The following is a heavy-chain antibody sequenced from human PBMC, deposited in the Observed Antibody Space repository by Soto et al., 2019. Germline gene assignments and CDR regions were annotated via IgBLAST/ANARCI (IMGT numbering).Heavy chain of an antibody. Sequence: QVQLVQSGPEVQKPGASLKVSCKASGYTFTASGISWVRQAPGQGLEWMGGTSIYNGHTEYSPKFLGRAVMTTDTSADTAYLELKSLRPDDAALYYCARWDDYGASDQYHFDQWGQGTLVTVSS. J-gene: IGHJ4*02. D-gene: IGHD4-17*01. V-gene: IGHV1-18*01. CDR3: ARWDDYGASDQYHFDQ. CDR1: GYTFTASG. CDR2: TSIYNGHT.